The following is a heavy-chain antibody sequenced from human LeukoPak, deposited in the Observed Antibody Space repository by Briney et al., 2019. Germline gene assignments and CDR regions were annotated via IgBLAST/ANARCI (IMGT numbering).Heavy chain of an antibody. CDR3: ARETVVVTAIDYYYYMDV. Sequence: ASVKVSCKASGYTFTGPYLHWVRQAPGRGLEWMGWINPNTGGTDYAQRFQGRVTMTRDTSISTAYMELSRLRSDDTAVYYCARETVVVTAIDYYYYMDVWGKGTTVTISS. CDR1: GYTFTGPY. CDR2: INPNTGGT. J-gene: IGHJ6*03. V-gene: IGHV1-2*02. D-gene: IGHD2-21*02.